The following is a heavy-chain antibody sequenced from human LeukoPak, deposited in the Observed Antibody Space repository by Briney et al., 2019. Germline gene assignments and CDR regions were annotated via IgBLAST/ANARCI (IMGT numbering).Heavy chain of an antibody. CDR2: ISSGTGTI. CDR1: GFTFSSYS. CDR3: ARITGSGYYYFDY. V-gene: IGHV3-48*02. D-gene: IGHD3-22*01. Sequence: SGGSLRLSCAASGFTFSSYSMKWVRQAPGKGLEWLSFISSGTGTIYYADSVKGRFTISRDNAKNSLFLHMNSLRDEDTAVYYCARITGSGYYYFDYWGQGTLVTVSS. J-gene: IGHJ4*02.